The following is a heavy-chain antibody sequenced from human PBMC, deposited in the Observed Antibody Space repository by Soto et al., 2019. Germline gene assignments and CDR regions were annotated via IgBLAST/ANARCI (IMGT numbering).Heavy chain of an antibody. CDR2: MKSKSEGETT. CDR1: GFTFNNAW. D-gene: IGHD3-22*01. J-gene: IGHJ4*02. CDR3: TAQFYFDASGYSFDL. V-gene: IGHV3-15*01. Sequence: AGGSLRLSCAASGFTFNNAWMGWVRQAPGQGLEWVGHMKSKSEGETTDYAAPVKGRFTISRDDSKNTVYLQMNSLTTEDTAVYYCTAQFYFDASGYSFDLWGQGTLVTVSS.